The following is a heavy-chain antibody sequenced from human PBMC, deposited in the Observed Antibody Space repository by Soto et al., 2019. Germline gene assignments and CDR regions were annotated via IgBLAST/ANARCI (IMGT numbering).Heavy chain of an antibody. CDR2: INVDNGNT. Sequence: QIQLVQSGADVRKPGASVKVSCTASGYTFTTYAMHWVRQAPGQRPEWMGWINVDNGNTKYTQNFQGRVTITRDTSASTAYMELSGLTYGETGVYFCARDGRYRYGSYSHYGMDVWGQGTTVIVSS. CDR1: GYTFTTYA. D-gene: IGHD3-16*02. V-gene: IGHV1-3*01. J-gene: IGHJ6*02. CDR3: ARDGRYRYGSYSHYGMDV.